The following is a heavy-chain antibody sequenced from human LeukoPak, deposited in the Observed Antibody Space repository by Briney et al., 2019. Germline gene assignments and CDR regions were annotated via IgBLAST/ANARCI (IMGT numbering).Heavy chain of an antibody. CDR2: ISGSGGST. Sequence: GGSLRLSCAASGFTFSSYAMSWVRQAPGRGLEWVSAISGSGGSTYYADSVKGRFTISRDNSKNTLYLQMNSLRAEDTAVCYCAKTPTLYYYDSSGYFDYWGQGTLVTVSS. D-gene: IGHD3-22*01. CDR1: GFTFSSYA. V-gene: IGHV3-23*01. CDR3: AKTPTLYYYDSSGYFDY. J-gene: IGHJ4*02.